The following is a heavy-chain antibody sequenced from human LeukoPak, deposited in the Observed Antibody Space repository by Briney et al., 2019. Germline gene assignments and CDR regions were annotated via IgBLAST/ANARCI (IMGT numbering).Heavy chain of an antibody. D-gene: IGHD1-26*01. Sequence: SETLSLTCTVSGGSTTSYYWSWIRQAAGKGLEWIGRIYTSGSTNYNPSLKSRVTMSVDTSKNQFSLKLSSVTAADTAVYYCARSGGSGTYYDGSFDYWGQGTLVTVSS. V-gene: IGHV4-4*07. CDR1: GGSTTSYY. CDR2: IYTSGST. J-gene: IGHJ4*02. CDR3: ARSGGSGTYYDGSFDY.